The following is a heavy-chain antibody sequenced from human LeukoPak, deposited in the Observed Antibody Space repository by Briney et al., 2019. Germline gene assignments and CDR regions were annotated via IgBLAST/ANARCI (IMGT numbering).Heavy chain of an antibody. V-gene: IGHV3-23*01. CDR1: GFIFSNYA. Sequence: GGSLRLSCVGSGFIFSNYAMNWVRQAPGKGLGGLEWVSSIIGAGTNTYFAESVKGRFSISRDNSKNTVYLQMNSLRAEDTATYYCARDPNGDYIGAFDIWGQGTLVTVSS. J-gene: IGHJ3*02. CDR2: IIGAGTNT. CDR3: ARDPNGDYIGAFDI. D-gene: IGHD4-17*01.